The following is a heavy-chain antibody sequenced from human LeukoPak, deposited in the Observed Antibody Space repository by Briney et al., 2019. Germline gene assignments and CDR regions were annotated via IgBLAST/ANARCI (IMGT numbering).Heavy chain of an antibody. CDR1: GFTFSSYS. V-gene: IGHV3-21*01. CDR2: ISSSSSYI. J-gene: IGHJ6*02. Sequence: GGSLRLSCAASGFTFSSYSMNWVRQAPGKGLEWVSSISSSSSYIYYADSVKGRFTISRDNAKNSLYLQMNSLRAEDTAVYYCASDGGEQWLVHYYYYGMDVWGQGTTVTVSS. D-gene: IGHD6-19*01. CDR3: ASDGGEQWLVHYYYYGMDV.